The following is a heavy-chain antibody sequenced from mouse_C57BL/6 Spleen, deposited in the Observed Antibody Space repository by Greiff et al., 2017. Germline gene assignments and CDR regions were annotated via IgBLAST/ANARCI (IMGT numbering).Heavy chain of an antibody. D-gene: IGHD2-2*01. CDR3: ATWLPFDY. CDR2: IYPSDSET. V-gene: IGHV1-61*01. Sequence: VQLQQPGAELVRPGSSVKLSCKASGYTFTSYWMDWAKQRPGQGLEWIGNIYPSDSETHYNQKFKDKATLTVDKSSSTAYMQLSSLTSEDSSVYYCATWLPFDYWGQGTTLTVSS. J-gene: IGHJ2*01. CDR1: GYTFTSYW.